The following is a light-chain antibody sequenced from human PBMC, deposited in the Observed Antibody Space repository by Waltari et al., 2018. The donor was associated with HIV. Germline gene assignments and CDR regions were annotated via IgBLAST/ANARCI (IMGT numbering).Light chain of an antibody. V-gene: IGKV1-33*01. CDR1: HDISTY. J-gene: IGKJ4*01. Sequence: IQLTQSPSSLSVSVGDSVTLTCQASHDISTYLNWYQQKDGKAPILLIFDRSNLETEAPSRFSVRVAGTDFTLTISSLQPGDVGTYYCQEYANLPPFSFGGGTKVDIK. CDR3: QEYANLPPFS. CDR2: DRS.